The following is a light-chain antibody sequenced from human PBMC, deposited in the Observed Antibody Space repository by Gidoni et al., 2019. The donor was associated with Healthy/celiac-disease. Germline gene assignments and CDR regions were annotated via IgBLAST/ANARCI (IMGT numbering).Light chain of an antibody. V-gene: IGLV7-43*01. J-gene: IGLJ3*02. Sequence: QTVVTQEPSLTVSPGGTVTLTCASSTGAVTSGYYPNWFQQKPGQAPWALIYSPSNKHSWTPARFSGSLLGGKAALTLSGVQPEDEAGYYCLLYYGGAQSGGDWVFGGGTKLTVL. CDR1: TGAVTSGYY. CDR2: SPS. CDR3: LLYYGGAQSGGDWV.